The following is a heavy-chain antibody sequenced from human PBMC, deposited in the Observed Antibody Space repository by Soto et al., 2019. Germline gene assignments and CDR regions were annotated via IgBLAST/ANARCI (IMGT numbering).Heavy chain of an antibody. CDR2: ISAYNGNT. CDR3: AGGGEGGIAVAGTSY. J-gene: IGHJ4*02. Sequence: QVQLVQSGAEVKKPGASVKVSCKASGYTFTSYGISWVRQAPGQGLEWMGWISAYNGNTNYAQKLQGRVTMTTDTSKSNAYRELGGLRADYPGVYYCAGGGEGGIAVAGTSYWGQGTLVTVSS. D-gene: IGHD6-19*01. CDR1: GYTFTSYG. V-gene: IGHV1-18*01.